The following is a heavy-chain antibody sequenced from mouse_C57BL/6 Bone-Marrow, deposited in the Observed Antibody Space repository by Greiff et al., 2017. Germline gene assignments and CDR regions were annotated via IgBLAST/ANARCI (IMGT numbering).Heavy chain of an antibody. CDR3: ARRGYGSSYAMDY. CDR2: INPNNGGT. D-gene: IGHD1-1*01. Sequence: EVQLQQSGPELVKPGASVKISCKASGYTFTDYYMNWVKQSHGKSLEWIGDINPNNGGTSYNQKFKGKATLTVDKSSSTAYMELRSLTSVDSAVYDCARRGYGSSYAMDYWGQGTSVTVSS. J-gene: IGHJ4*01. CDR1: GYTFTDYY. V-gene: IGHV1-26*01.